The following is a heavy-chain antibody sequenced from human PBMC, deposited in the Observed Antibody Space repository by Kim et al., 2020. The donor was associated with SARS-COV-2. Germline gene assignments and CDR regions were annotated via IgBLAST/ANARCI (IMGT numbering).Heavy chain of an antibody. D-gene: IGHD3-22*01. V-gene: IGHV4-59*13. CDR3: ARDCTYYDSSGYDIRWFDP. Sequence: SETLSLTCTVSGGSISSYCWSWIRQPPGKGLEWVGYIYYSGRTNYNPTPKSRGTISVDTAKNRFSLKLSSVTAADTAVYDCARDCTYYDSSGYDIRWFDP. CDR2: IYYSGRT. J-gene: IGHJ5*02. CDR1: GGSISSYC.